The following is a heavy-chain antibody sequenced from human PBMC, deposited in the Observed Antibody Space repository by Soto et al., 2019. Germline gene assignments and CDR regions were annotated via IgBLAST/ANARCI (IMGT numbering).Heavy chain of an antibody. D-gene: IGHD1-1*01. CDR3: ACRDGYNRPFDH. CDR1: GGSLSSGGCS. CDR2: IFDTGNT. J-gene: IGHJ2*01. Sequence: QLQLLESGSGLVRPSQTLSLTCAVSGGSLSSGGCSWSWIRLPPGKSLEGIGYIFDTGNTYSSTSLKGPVTMSIATSRYQLSLRLASVSAADTEMYYCACRDGYNRPFDHWGRGTLVTVSS. V-gene: IGHV4-30-2*01.